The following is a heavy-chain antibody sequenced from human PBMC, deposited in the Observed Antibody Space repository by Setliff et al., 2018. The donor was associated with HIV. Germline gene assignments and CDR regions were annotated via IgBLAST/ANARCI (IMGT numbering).Heavy chain of an antibody. D-gene: IGHD3-16*01. CDR2: IYYSGRP. Sequence: SETLSLTCTVSGGSISSGGYYWSWIRQHPEKGLEWIGYIYYSGRPNYNPSLKSRVTMSVDTSKNQFSLKLTSVIAADTAVYYCARKHLINVFDYWGQGALVTVPQ. CDR3: ARKHLINVFDY. J-gene: IGHJ4*02. CDR1: GGSISSGGYY. V-gene: IGHV4-61*08.